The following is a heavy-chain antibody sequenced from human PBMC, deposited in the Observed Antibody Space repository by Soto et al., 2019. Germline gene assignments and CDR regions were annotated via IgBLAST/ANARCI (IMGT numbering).Heavy chain of an antibody. V-gene: IGHV5-51*01. Sequence: GESLKISCQSSGSTFSTYWVAWVRQRPGKALEWLGLIYPDDSDTRYNPSFRGQVTISAEKSSSTIFLQWSSLKASDTATYYCASQRLDSYNNCFLCPMDFSGQGTPLTV. CDR3: ASQRLDSYNNCFLCPMDF. CDR1: GSTFSTYW. D-gene: IGHD1-1*01. CDR2: IYPDDSDT. J-gene: IGHJ6*02.